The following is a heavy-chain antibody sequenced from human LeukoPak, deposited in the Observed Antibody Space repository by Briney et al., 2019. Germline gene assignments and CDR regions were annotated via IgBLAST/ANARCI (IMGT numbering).Heavy chain of an antibody. J-gene: IGHJ4*02. CDR3: ATYGDYNGYFDY. D-gene: IGHD4-17*01. Sequence: GGSLRLSCAASGFTFSSNYMSWVRQAPGKGLEWVSVIYSGGSTYYADSVKGRFTISRDNSKNTLYLQMNSLRAEDTAVYYCATYGDYNGYFDYWGQGTLVSVSS. CDR1: GFTFSSNY. V-gene: IGHV3-53*01. CDR2: IYSGGST.